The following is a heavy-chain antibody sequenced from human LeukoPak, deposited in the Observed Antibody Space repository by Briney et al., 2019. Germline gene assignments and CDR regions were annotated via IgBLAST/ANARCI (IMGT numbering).Heavy chain of an antibody. CDR1: GITLSNYG. V-gene: IGHV3-23*01. D-gene: IGHD3-10*01. CDR2: ISGSGGGT. CDR3: AKRGVVIRVILVGFHKEAYYFDS. Sequence: GGSLRLSCTVSGITLSNYGMSWVRQPPGQGLEWVAGISGSGGGTNYADSVQGRFTISRDNSKNTLYLQMNSLTAEDTAVYFCAKRGVVIRVILVGFHKEAYYFDSWGQGALVTVSS. J-gene: IGHJ4*02.